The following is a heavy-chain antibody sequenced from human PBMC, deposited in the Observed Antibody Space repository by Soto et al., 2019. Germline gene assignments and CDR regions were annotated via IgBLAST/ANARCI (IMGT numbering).Heavy chain of an antibody. CDR2: ISYSGST. CDR1: GDSMTTVGYY. Sequence: QVQLQESAPGLVKPSQTLSLTCTVSGDSMTTVGYYWTWISQHPGQGLEWIGFISYSGSTYYSSSLKGRVAISADTSKNQFSLKLNSVTAADTAVYYCTRGDYWGQGTLVTVSS. CDR3: TRGDY. J-gene: IGHJ4*02. V-gene: IGHV4-31*03.